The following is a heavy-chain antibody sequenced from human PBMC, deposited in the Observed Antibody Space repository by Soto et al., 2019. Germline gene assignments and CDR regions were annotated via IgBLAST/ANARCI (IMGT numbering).Heavy chain of an antibody. Sequence: QVQLQESVPRLVKPSGTLSLTCDVSGGSISDSVWWNWVRQAPGKGLEWIGEIYHSGKTYYNPSLKSRVTISIDKSKNQVSLTLDFVTAADTAIYYCATTREAIIHLYYFDFWGQGTLVTVSS. CDR1: GGSISDSVW. J-gene: IGHJ4*02. CDR3: ATTREAIIHLYYFDF. D-gene: IGHD3-10*01. V-gene: IGHV4-4*02. CDR2: IYHSGKT.